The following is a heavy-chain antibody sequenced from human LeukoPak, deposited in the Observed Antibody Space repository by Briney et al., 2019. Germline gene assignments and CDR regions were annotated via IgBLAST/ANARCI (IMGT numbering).Heavy chain of an antibody. V-gene: IGHV4-30-4*07. CDR1: GGSISSGGYS. CDR3: ASQDIVATITPGGWFDP. J-gene: IGHJ5*02. CDR2: IYYSGST. Sequence: SETLSLTCAVSGGSISSGGYSWSWIRQPPGKGLEWIGYIYYSGSTYYNPSLKSRVTISVDTSKNQFSLKLSSVTAADTAVYYCASQDIVATITPGGWFDPWGQGTLVTVSS. D-gene: IGHD5-12*01.